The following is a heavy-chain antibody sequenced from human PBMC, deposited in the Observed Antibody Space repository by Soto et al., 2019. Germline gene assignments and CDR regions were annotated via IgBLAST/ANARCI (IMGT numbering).Heavy chain of an antibody. V-gene: IGHV4-59*08. CDR3: ALRSDIDWVVDY. CDR2: IYYSGST. D-gene: IGHD2-15*01. CDR1: GGSISSYY. Sequence: QVQLQESGPGLVKPSETLSLTCTVSGGSISSYYWCWIRQPPGKGLEWIGYIYYSGSTNYTPSLKSRVTISVDTSKNQFSLKLSSVTAADTAVYYCALRSDIDWVVDYWGQGTLVTVSS. J-gene: IGHJ4*02.